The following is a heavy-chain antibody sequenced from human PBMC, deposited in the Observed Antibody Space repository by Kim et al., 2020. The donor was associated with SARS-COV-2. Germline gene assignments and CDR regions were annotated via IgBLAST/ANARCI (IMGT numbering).Heavy chain of an antibody. J-gene: IGHJ4*02. Sequence: GYADSVKGRFTISRDNAKNSLYLQMNSLRAEDTALYYCATYSSSWYYFDYWGQGTLVTVSS. V-gene: IGHV3-20*03. CDR3: ATYSSSWYYFDY. D-gene: IGHD6-13*01.